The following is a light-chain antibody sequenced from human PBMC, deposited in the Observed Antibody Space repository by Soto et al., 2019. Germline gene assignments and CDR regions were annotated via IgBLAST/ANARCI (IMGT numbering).Light chain of an antibody. J-gene: IGKJ2*01. CDR2: GAS. CDR1: QSVSNN. V-gene: IGKV3-15*01. CDR3: QQRNNWPPLHT. Sequence: EIVMTQSPAILSVSPGDRATLSCRAGQSVSNNLAWYQQKPGQTPRLVIYGASNRATGVPARFSGSGSGTDFTLTISSLQSEDFAVYYCQQRNNWPPLHTFGQGTKLEIK.